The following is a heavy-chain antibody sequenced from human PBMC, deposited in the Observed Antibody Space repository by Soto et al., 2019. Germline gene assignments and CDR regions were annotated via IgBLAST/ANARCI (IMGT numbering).Heavy chain of an antibody. Sequence: QVQLVQSGAEVKKPGSSIKVSCKASGGTFSSSTISWVRQAPGQGLEWMGRIIPILGSTNHAQKFQGRLTITADKSATTTYMELSSLRSEDTAVYYCARGDKKPYYYGMDIWGQGTTVTVSS. CDR3: ARGDKKPYYYGMDI. D-gene: IGHD2-15*01. CDR1: GGTFSSST. CDR2: IIPILGST. V-gene: IGHV1-69*08. J-gene: IGHJ6*02.